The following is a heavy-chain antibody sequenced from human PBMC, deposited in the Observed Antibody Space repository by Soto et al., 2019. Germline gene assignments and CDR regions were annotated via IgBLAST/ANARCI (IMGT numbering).Heavy chain of an antibody. CDR1: EGSSVGLG. Sequence: PLQPKCVTYTVSEGSSVGLGGSWIRQPPGKGLEWIGYIYYSGSTNYNPSLKSRVTISVDTSKNQFSLKLSSVTAADTAVYYCARVLFGRGNWFDPWGQGTLVTVSS. CDR3: ARVLFGRGNWFDP. D-gene: IGHD3-3*01. V-gene: IGHV4-59*11. J-gene: IGHJ5*02. CDR2: IYYSGST.